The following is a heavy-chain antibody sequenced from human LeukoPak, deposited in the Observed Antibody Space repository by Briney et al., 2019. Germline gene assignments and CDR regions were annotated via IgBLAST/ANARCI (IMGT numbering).Heavy chain of an antibody. CDR3: ARDKGRIAAAVFDP. Sequence: PSETLSLTCTVSGYSISSGYYWGWIRQPPGKGLEWIGSIYHSGSTYYNPSLKSRVTISVDTSKNQFSLKLSSVTAADTAVYYCARDKGRIAAAVFDPWGQGTLVTVSS. J-gene: IGHJ5*02. CDR1: GYSISSGYY. V-gene: IGHV4-38-2*02. D-gene: IGHD6-13*01. CDR2: IYHSGST.